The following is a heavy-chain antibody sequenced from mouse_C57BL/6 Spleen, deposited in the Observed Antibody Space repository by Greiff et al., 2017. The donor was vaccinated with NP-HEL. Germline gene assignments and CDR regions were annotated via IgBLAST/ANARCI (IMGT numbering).Heavy chain of an antibody. CDR2: INPNNGGT. V-gene: IGHV1-18*01. J-gene: IGHJ2*01. CDR1: GYTFTDYN. CDR3: ARGYGSSYVYFDY. D-gene: IGHD1-1*01. Sequence: EVQLQQSGPELVKPGASVKIPCKASGYTFTDYNMDWVKQSHGKSLEWIGDINPNNGGTIYNQKFKGKATLTVDKSSRTAYMELRSLTSEDTAVYCYARGYGSSYVYFDYWGQGTTLTVSS.